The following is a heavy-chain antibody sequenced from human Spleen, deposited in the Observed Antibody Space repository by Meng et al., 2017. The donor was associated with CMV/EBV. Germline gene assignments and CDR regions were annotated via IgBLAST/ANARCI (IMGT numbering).Heavy chain of an antibody. V-gene: IGHV4-34*12. J-gene: IGHJ5*02. CDR3: ARGKLNLSP. Sequence: LSLTCAVSGGSFSGYYWSWVRQSPGKGLEWIGEIIESGGTVYNPSLESRVTMSIDKSNNQFSLRLTSVTAADTAAYFCARGKLNLSPWGQGTLVTVSS. CDR1: GGSFSGYY. D-gene: IGHD3-9*01. CDR2: IIESGGT.